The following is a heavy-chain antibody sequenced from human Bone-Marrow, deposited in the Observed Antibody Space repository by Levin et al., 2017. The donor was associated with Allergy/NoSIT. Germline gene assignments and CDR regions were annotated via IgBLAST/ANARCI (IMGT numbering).Heavy chain of an antibody. V-gene: IGHV3-48*02. Sequence: SLLLSFSSSFFPFLHYTMNWVRQAPGKGLEWVSCITSSGDSTYYADSVKGRFTISRDNAKNSLYLQLNRLRDEDTAMYYCARDPARGYYDSSGYSGDHWGQGTLVTVSS. CDR1: FFPFLHYT. D-gene: IGHD3-22*01. CDR2: ITSSGDST. CDR3: ARDPARGYYDSSGYSGDH. J-gene: IGHJ4*02.